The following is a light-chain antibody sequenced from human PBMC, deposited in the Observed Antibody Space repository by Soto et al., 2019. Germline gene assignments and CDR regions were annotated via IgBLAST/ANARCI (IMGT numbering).Light chain of an antibody. CDR2: GPS. J-gene: IGKJ4*01. V-gene: IGKV3-15*01. Sequence: EVVMTQSPGTVSVSPGGTATLSCRASESVSSNVAWFQQRPGQVPRLLIYGPSTRAAGVPDKFSGSGSGTEFTLTINYLQSEDFAVYYCQQYNKWPLTFGGGTKVEL. CDR3: QQYNKWPLT. CDR1: ESVSSN.